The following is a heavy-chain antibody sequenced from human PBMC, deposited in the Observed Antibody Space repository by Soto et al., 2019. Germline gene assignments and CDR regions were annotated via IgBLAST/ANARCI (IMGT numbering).Heavy chain of an antibody. CDR2: IYYSGST. V-gene: IGHV4-59*01. CDR1: GGSISSYY. D-gene: IGHD2-21*02. Sequence: QVQLQESGPGLVKPSETLSLTCTVSGGSISSYYWSWIRQPPGKGLEWIGYIYYSGSTNYNPSLKSRVTISVDTSKNQFSLKLSSVTAADTAVYYCACGGNSRNWYFDLWGRGTLVTVSS. CDR3: ACGGNSRNWYFDL. J-gene: IGHJ2*01.